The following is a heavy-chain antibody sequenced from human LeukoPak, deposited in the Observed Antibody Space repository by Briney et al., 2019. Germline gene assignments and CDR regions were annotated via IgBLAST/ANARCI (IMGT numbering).Heavy chain of an antibody. D-gene: IGHD3-22*01. J-gene: IGHJ4*02. CDR3: AGSSGYYIRFDC. V-gene: IGHV1-69*13. CDR2: IIPIFGTA. Sequence: ASVKVSCKASGGTFSSYAISWVRQAPGQGLEWMGGIIPIFGTANYAQKFQGRVTITADESTSTAYMELSSLRSEDTAVYYCAGSSGYYIRFDCWGQGTLVTVSS. CDR1: GGTFSSYA.